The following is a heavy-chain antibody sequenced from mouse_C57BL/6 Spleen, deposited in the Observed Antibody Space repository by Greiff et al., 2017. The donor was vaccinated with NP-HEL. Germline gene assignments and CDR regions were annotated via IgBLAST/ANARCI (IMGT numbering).Heavy chain of an antibody. D-gene: IGHD1-1*01. CDR1: GFNIKDDY. CDR3: TTGYYDGSSYPWFAY. J-gene: IGHJ3*01. CDR2: IDPENGDT. V-gene: IGHV14-4*01. Sequence: VQLQQSGAELVRPGASVKLSCTASGFNIKDDYMHWVKQRPEQGLEWIGWIDPENGDTEYASKFQGKATITADTSSNTAYLQLSSLTSEDTAVYYCTTGYYDGSSYPWFAYWGQGTLVTVSA.